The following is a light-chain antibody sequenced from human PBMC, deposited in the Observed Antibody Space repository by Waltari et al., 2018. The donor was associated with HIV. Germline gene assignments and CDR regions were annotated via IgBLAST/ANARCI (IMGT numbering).Light chain of an antibody. CDR3: VAWDDSLNGPV. CDR1: SFNVGSNT. Sequence: QSVLTQPPSASGTPGQRVTMSCSGGSFNVGSNTVNWYQQLPGTAPKLLIYNNTQRPSGVPDRFSGSKSGTSASLSISGLQSEDEADYYCVAWDDSLNGPVFGGGTKLTAL. CDR2: NNT. V-gene: IGLV1-44*01. J-gene: IGLJ2*01.